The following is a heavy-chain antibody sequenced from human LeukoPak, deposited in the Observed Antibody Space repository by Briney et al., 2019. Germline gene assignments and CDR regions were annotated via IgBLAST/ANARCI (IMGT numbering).Heavy chain of an antibody. J-gene: IGHJ5*02. CDR2: INSDGSST. CDR1: GFTFSSYW. Sequence: GGSLRLSCAASGFTFSSYWMHWVRQAPGKGLVWVSRINSDGSSTSYADSVKGRFTISRDNAKNTLYLQMNSLRAEDTAVYYCARDGLELLWFGGTSYNWFDPWGQGTLVTVSS. V-gene: IGHV3-74*01. CDR3: ARDGLELLWFGGTSYNWFDP. D-gene: IGHD3-10*01.